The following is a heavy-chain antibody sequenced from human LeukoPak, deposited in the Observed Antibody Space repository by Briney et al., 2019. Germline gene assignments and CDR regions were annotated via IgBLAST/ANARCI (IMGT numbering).Heavy chain of an antibody. Sequence: GESLKISCKGSGYSFTSYWIGWVRPMPGKGLEWMGIIYPGDSDTRYSPSFQGHVTITADKSISTAYLQWSSLKASDTAMYYWARHGPGEAAGIDYWGQGTLVTVSS. CDR2: IYPGDSDT. CDR3: ARHGPGEAAGIDY. V-gene: IGHV5-51*01. CDR1: GYSFTSYW. J-gene: IGHJ4*02. D-gene: IGHD6-13*01.